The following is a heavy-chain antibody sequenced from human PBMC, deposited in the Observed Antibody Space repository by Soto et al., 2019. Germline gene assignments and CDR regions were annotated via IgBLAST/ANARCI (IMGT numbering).Heavy chain of an antibody. V-gene: IGHV3-23*01. CDR2: ISGSGGST. D-gene: IGHD1-7*01. Sequence: EVQLLESGGGLVQPGGSLRLSCAASGFTFSSYAMSWVRQAPGKGLEWVSAISGSGGSTYYADSVKGRFTISRDNSKNTLYLQMNSLRAEDTAVYYCEKGVADLELKGINYWGQGTLVTVSS. CDR3: EKGVADLELKGINY. J-gene: IGHJ4*02. CDR1: GFTFSSYA.